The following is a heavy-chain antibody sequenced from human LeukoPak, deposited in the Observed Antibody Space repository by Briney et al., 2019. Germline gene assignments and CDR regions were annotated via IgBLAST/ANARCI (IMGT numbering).Heavy chain of an antibody. CDR3: ASSYYDSSGYSIIFDY. D-gene: IGHD3-22*01. Sequence: SETLSLTCTVSGGSISSSSYYWGWIRQPPGKGLEWIGYIYYSGSTNYNPSLKSRVTISVDTSKNQFSLKLSSVTAADTAVYYCASSYYDSSGYSIIFDYWGQGTLVTVSS. V-gene: IGHV4-61*05. J-gene: IGHJ4*02. CDR2: IYYSGST. CDR1: GGSISSSSYY.